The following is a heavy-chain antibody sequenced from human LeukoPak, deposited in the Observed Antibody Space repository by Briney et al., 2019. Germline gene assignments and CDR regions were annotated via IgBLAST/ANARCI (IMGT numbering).Heavy chain of an antibody. D-gene: IGHD6-6*01. Sequence: SETLSLTCTVSGGSISSYYWSWIRQPAGKGLEWIGRIYTSGSTNYNPSLKSRVTMSVDTSKNQFSLKLSSVTAADTAVYYCARDGRRYSSSSELYYFDYWGQGTLVTVSS. CDR3: ARDGRRYSSSSELYYFDY. CDR1: GGSISSYY. V-gene: IGHV4-4*07. J-gene: IGHJ4*02. CDR2: IYTSGST.